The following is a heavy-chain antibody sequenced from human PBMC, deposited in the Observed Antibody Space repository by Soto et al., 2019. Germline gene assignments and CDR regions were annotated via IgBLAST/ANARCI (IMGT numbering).Heavy chain of an antibody. V-gene: IGHV5-51*01. J-gene: IGHJ6*02. CDR2: IYPGDSDT. D-gene: IGHD1-26*01. Sequence: GESLKISCKGSGYSFTSYWIGWVRQMPGKGLEWMGIIYPGDSDTRYSPSFQGQVTISANKSISTAYLQWSSLKASDTAMYYCARRGSGSYYVMGYYYYGMDVWGQGTTVTVSS. CDR1: GYSFTSYW. CDR3: ARRGSGSYYVMGYYYYGMDV.